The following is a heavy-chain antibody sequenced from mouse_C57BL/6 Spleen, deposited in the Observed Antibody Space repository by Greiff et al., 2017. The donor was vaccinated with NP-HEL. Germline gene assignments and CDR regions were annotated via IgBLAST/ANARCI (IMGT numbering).Heavy chain of an antibody. CDR2: ICDGGSYT. J-gene: IGHJ2*01. V-gene: IGHV5-4*01. D-gene: IGHD3-3*01. Sequence: EVQGVESGGGLVKPGGSLKLSCAASGFPFRSYAMSWVRQTPEKRLEWVATICDGGSYTYYPDNVKGRFTISRDNAKNNLYLQMSHLKSEDTAMYYCARDGAGRDFDYWGQGTTLTVSS. CDR3: ARDGAGRDFDY. CDR1: GFPFRSYA.